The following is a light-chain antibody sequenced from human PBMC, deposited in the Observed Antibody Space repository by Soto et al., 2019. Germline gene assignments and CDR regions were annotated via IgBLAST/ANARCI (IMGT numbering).Light chain of an antibody. CDR1: QSVSSSC. J-gene: IGKJ2*01. V-gene: IGKV3-20*01. CDR2: GAS. Sequence: EIVLTQSPGTLSLSAGERATLSCRASQSVSSSCLAWYQQKPGQAPRLLIYGASSRATGIPDRFSGSGSGTDFTLTISRLEPEDFAVHYCQQYHSSPYTFGQGTKLEIK. CDR3: QQYHSSPYT.